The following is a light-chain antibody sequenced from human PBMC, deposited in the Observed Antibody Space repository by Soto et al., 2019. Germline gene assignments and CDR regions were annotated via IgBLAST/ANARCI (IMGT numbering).Light chain of an antibody. CDR2: GAA. J-gene: IGKJ1*01. V-gene: IGKV3-15*01. CDR3: QQYHNWPA. CDR1: QSVFSS. Sequence: EIVLTQSPATLSLSPMEIATLSFRASQSVFSSLAWYQQKPGQAPRLLIYGAATRATGIPARFSGSGSGTEFTLTISSLQSEDFAVYYCQQYHNWPAFGQGTKVDIK.